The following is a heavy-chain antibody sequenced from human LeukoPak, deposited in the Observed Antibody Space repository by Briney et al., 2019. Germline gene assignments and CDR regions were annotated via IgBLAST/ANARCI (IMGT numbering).Heavy chain of an antibody. V-gene: IGHV3-23*01. J-gene: IGHJ4*02. CDR1: GFTFSSYA. CDR3: AKGIYGAGNYYNAGVFDY. Sequence: GGSLRLSCAASGFTFSSYAMSWVRQAPGKGLEWVSAISGSGGSTYYADSVKGRFTISRDNSKNTVYLQMNSLRAEDTAVYYCAKGIYGAGNYYNAGVFDYWGLGTLVTVSS. D-gene: IGHD3-10*01. CDR2: ISGSGGST.